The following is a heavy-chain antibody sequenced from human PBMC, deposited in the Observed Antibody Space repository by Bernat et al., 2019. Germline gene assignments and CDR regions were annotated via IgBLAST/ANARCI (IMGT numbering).Heavy chain of an antibody. CDR2: IIPILGIA. CDR1: GGTFSSYT. V-gene: IGHV1-69*08. J-gene: IGHJ5*02. Sequence: QVQLVQSGAEVKKPGSSVKVSCKASGGTFSSYTISWVRQAPGQGLEWMGRIIPILGIANYAQKFQGRVTITADKSTSTAYMELSSLRSEDTAVYYCARETYYDGAGRGWIDPWGQGTLVTVS. D-gene: IGHD3-10*01. CDR3: ARETYYDGAGRGWIDP.